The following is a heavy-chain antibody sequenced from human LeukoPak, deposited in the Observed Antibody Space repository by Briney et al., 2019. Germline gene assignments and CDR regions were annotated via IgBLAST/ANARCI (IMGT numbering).Heavy chain of an antibody. J-gene: IGHJ4*02. CDR2: IKLDGSEK. V-gene: IGHV3-7*01. CDR1: GFSFSRVW. CDR3: AKEGY. Sequence: GGSLRLSCAASGFSFSRVWMSWVRQAPGKGPEWVASIKLDGSEKYYVDSVKGRFTISRDNAKNSLYLQMNTLRAEDTAVYYCAKEGYWGQGTLVTVSS.